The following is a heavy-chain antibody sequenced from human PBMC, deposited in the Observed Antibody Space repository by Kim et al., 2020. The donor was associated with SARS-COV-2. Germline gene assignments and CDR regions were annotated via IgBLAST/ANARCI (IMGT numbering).Heavy chain of an antibody. CDR3: AKRIGTVTDTSQFVFES. CDR2: ISNSADAT. J-gene: IGHJ4*02. CDR1: GFTFSNFG. Sequence: GGSLRLSCAASGFTFSNFGMSWVRQAPGKGLAWVSAISNSADATNYADSVKGRFTISREDFKNTLFLQMNFLRADDTAVYYCAKRIGTVTDTSQFVFESWGQGTLVTVSS. V-gene: IGHV3-23*01. D-gene: IGHD4-17*01.